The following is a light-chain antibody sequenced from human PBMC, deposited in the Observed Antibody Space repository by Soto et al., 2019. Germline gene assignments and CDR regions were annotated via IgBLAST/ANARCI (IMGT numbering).Light chain of an antibody. Sequence: EIVMTQSRLSLPVTPGEPASISCKSSQSLLYGDGNNYLDWYLQKPGQSPQLLIHLGSNRASGVPDRFSGSASGTDFTLRISRVEAEAVGVYFCMQALETPLTFGGGTKVEIK. CDR2: LGS. CDR3: MQALETPLT. V-gene: IGKV2-28*01. CDR1: QSLLYGDGNNY. J-gene: IGKJ4*01.